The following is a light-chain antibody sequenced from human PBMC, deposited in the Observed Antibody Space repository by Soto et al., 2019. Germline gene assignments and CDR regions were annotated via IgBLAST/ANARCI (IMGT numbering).Light chain of an antibody. CDR3: SSYAGSSNV. CDR2: EVS. V-gene: IGLV2-8*01. CDR1: SSDVGFYKY. J-gene: IGLJ1*01. Sequence: QSALTQPASVSGSPGQSITISCTGTSSDVGFYKYVSWYQQHPGKAPKLVIYEVSYRPSGVPDRFSGSKSGNTASLTVSGLQAEDEADYYCSSYAGSSNVFGTGTKLTVL.